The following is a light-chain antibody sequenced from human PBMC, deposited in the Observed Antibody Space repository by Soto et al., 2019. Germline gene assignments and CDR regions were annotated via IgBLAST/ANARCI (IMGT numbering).Light chain of an antibody. CDR1: QGISSF. Sequence: DIQLTQSPSFLSASVGDRVTITCRASQGISSFLAWYQRKPGKAPKLLIYAASTLQSGVPSRFSGSGSGTEFTLTISSLQPEDFATYYCQQLYSYPPITFGQGTRLEIK. J-gene: IGKJ5*01. CDR2: AAS. V-gene: IGKV1-9*01. CDR3: QQLYSYPPIT.